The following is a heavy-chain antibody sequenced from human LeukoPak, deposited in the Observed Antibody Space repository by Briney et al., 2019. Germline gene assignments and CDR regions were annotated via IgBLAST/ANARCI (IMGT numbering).Heavy chain of an antibody. Sequence: GRSLRLSYAASGFTFSSYGMHWVRQAPGKGLEWVAVISYDGSNKYYADSVKGRFTISRDNSKNTLYLQMNSLRAEDTAVYYCAILPRSGTDWGQGTLVTVSS. J-gene: IGHJ4*02. CDR2: ISYDGSNK. CDR3: AILPRSGTD. CDR1: GFTFSSYG. V-gene: IGHV3-30*03.